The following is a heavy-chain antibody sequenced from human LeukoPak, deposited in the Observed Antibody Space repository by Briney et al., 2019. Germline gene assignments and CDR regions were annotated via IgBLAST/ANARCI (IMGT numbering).Heavy chain of an antibody. V-gene: IGHV3-53*01. CDR3: AREDGMIRNFDY. CDR1: GFTVSSNY. Sequence: GGSLRPSCAASGFTVSSNYMSWVRQAPGKGLEWVSVIYSGGSTYYADSVKGRFTLSSDNSKNTLYLQMNSLRAEDTAVYYCAREDGMIRNFDYWGQGTLVTVSS. D-gene: IGHD3-22*01. J-gene: IGHJ4*02. CDR2: IYSGGST.